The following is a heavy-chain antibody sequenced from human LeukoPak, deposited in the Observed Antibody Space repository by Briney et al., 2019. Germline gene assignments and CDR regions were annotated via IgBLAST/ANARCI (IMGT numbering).Heavy chain of an antibody. J-gene: IGHJ4*02. D-gene: IGHD4-23*01. Sequence: GGSLRLSCAASGFTFSSYAMSWVRQAPGRGLEWVSAISGSGGSTYYADSVKGRFTISRDNSKNTLYLQMNSLRAEDTAVYYCAKDLVIRSVVNYYSDYWGQGTLVTVSS. CDR3: AKDLVIRSVVNYYSDY. CDR1: GFTFSSYA. CDR2: ISGSGGST. V-gene: IGHV3-23*01.